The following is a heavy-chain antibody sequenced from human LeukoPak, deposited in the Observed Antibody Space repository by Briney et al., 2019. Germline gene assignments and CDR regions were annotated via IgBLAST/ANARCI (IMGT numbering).Heavy chain of an antibody. V-gene: IGHV3-48*02. J-gene: IGHJ4*02. Sequence: GGSLRLSCVASGFPFSSYWMTWVRQAPGKGLEWVSYISSSSSTIYYADSVKGRFTISRDNAKNSLYLQMNSLRDEDTAVYYCAREGDYYDSSGYLGYWGQGTLVTVSS. CDR1: GFPFSSYW. D-gene: IGHD3-22*01. CDR3: AREGDYYDSSGYLGY. CDR2: ISSSSSTI.